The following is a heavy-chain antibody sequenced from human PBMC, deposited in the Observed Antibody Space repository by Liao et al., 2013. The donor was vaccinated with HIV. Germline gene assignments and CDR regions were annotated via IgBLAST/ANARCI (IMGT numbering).Heavy chain of an antibody. Sequence: QVQLHESGPGLVKPSETLSLTCTVSGGSISTYYWSWIRQSPWKGLEWIGYVDYSGSTNYNPSLKSRVTISVDTSKNQFSLKLSSVTAADTAVYYCARDPAWGSHWFDPWGQGTLVTVSS. CDR1: GGSISTYY. D-gene: IGHD3-16*01. J-gene: IGHJ5*02. CDR2: VDYSGST. V-gene: IGHV4-59*01. CDR3: ARDPAWGSHWFDP.